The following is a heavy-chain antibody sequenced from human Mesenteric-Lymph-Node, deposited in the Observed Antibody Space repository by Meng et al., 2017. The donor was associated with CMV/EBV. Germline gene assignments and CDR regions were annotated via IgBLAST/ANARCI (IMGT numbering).Heavy chain of an antibody. CDR2: VYYSGST. D-gene: IGHD1-7*01. CDR3: VRVPPIQAGNTNWFDP. J-gene: IGHJ5*02. Sequence: SETLSLTCTVSGDSISSISYYWDWIRQSPGKGLEWIGSVYYSGSTYYNPSLKSRVTISVDTSKNQFSLKLTSVTAADTAVYYCVRVPPIQAGNTNWFDPWGQGTLVTVSS. CDR1: GDSISSISYY. V-gene: IGHV4-39*07.